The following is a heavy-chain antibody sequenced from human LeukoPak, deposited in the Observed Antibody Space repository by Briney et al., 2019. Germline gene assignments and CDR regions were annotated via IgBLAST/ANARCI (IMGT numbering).Heavy chain of an antibody. Sequence: SETLSLTCAVYGGSFSGYYWSWIRQPPGKGLEWIGEINHSGSTNYNPSLKSRVTISVDTSKNQFSLKLSSVTAADTAVYYCARGGDSSGWYRDFDYWGQGTLVTVSS. CDR3: ARGGDSSGWYRDFDY. V-gene: IGHV4-34*01. D-gene: IGHD6-19*01. CDR1: GGSFSGYY. CDR2: INHSGST. J-gene: IGHJ4*02.